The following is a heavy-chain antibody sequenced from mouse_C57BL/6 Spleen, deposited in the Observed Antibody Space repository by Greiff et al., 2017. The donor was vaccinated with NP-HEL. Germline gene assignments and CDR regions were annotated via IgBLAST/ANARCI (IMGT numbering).Heavy chain of an antibody. CDR1: GYSFTGYY. CDR3: ARGYYSNYVLMDY. J-gene: IGHJ4*01. Sequence: VQLQQSGPELVKPGASVKISCKASGYSFTGYYMNWVKQSPEKSLEWIGEINPSTGGTTYNQKFKAKATLTVDKSSSTAYMQLKSLTSEDSAVYYCARGYYSNYVLMDYWGQGTSVTVSS. CDR2: INPSTGGT. V-gene: IGHV1-42*01. D-gene: IGHD2-5*01.